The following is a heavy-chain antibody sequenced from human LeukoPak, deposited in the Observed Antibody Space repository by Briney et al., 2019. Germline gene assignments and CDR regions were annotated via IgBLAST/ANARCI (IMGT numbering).Heavy chain of an antibody. J-gene: IGHJ4*02. CDR3: ARVVYYDILTGYWMLDY. D-gene: IGHD3-9*01. CDR2: ISAYNGNT. CDR1: GYTFTSYG. Sequence: ASVKVSCKASGYTFTSYGISWVRQAPGQGLEWMGWISAYNGNTNYAQKLQGRVTMTTDTSTSTAYMELRSLRSDDTAVYYCARVVYYDILTGYWMLDYWGQGTLVTVSS. V-gene: IGHV1-18*01.